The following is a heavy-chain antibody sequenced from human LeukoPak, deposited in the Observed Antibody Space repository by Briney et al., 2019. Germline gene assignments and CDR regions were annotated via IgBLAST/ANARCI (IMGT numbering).Heavy chain of an antibody. V-gene: IGHV1-18*01. CDR1: GYTFTRSY. D-gene: IGHD1-26*01. Sequence: ASVKVSCKASGYTFTRSYINWVRQAPGQRLEWMGWISAYNGRTNYAQKFQGRVTMTTDSSTSTAYMDLTSLRSDDTAVYYCARGGTYYPCIDYWGQGTLVTVSS. CDR2: ISAYNGRT. CDR3: ARGGTYYPCIDY. J-gene: IGHJ4*02.